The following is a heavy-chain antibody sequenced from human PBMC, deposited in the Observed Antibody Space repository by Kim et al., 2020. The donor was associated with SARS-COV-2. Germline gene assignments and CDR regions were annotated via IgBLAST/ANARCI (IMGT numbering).Heavy chain of an antibody. CDR3: ASRGPRSYDSSDSVDY. D-gene: IGHD3-22*01. Sequence: KFQGRVTITADKSTSTAYMELSSLRSEDTAVYYCASRGPRSYDSSDSVDYWGQGTLVTVSS. V-gene: IGHV1-69*02. J-gene: IGHJ4*02.